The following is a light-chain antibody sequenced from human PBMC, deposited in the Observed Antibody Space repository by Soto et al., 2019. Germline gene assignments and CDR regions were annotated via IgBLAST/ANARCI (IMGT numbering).Light chain of an antibody. Sequence: EIVMTQSPYTLSVSPGERATLSCRASQSVSDRVVWYQQKSGQAPSLLIYAASTRAAGVPARFSGSGSGTEFTLTISSLQSEDFAVYFCQQYADWPKTFGQGTKVDTK. CDR1: QSVSDR. V-gene: IGKV3-15*01. J-gene: IGKJ1*01. CDR2: AAS. CDR3: QQYADWPKT.